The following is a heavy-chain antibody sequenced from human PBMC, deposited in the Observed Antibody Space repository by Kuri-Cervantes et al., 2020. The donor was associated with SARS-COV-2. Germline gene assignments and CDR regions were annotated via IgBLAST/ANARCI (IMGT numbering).Heavy chain of an antibody. CDR1: GFTFDDYA. V-gene: IGHV3-9*01. D-gene: IGHD3-10*01. CDR2: ISWNSGSI. J-gene: IGHJ5*02. Sequence: SLKISCAASGFTFDDYAMHWVRQAPRKGLEWVSGISWNSGSIGYADSVKGRFTISRDNAKNSLYLQMNSLRAEDTALYYCAKDRMVQGVIRGTAFDPWGQGTLVTVSS. CDR3: AKDRMVQGVIRGTAFDP.